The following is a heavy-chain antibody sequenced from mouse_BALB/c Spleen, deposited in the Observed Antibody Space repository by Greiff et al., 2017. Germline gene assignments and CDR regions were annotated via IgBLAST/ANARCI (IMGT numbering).Heavy chain of an antibody. D-gene: IGHD2-3*01. V-gene: IGHV1-80*01. Sequence: VQLQQSGAELVRPGSSVKISCKASGYAFSSYWMNWVKQRPGQGLEWIGQIYPGDGDTNYNGKFKGKATLTADKSSSTAYMQLSSLTSEDSAVYFCARFGDGYYWGQGTLVTVSA. J-gene: IGHJ3*01. CDR3: ARFGDGYY. CDR1: GYAFSSYW. CDR2: IYPGDGDT.